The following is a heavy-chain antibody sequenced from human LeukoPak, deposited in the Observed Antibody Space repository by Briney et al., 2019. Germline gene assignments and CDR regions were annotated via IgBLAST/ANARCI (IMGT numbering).Heavy chain of an antibody. D-gene: IGHD3-3*01. CDR2: IYSGGST. CDR3: ARGKAGGVVRTYYYYGMDV. Sequence: PGGSLRLSCAASGFTVSSNYMSWVRQAPGKGLEWVSVIYSGGSTYYADSVKGRFTISRDNSKNTLYLQMNSLRAEDTAVYYCARGKAGGVVRTYYYYGMDVWGQGTTVTVSS. CDR1: GFTVSSNY. V-gene: IGHV3-66*01. J-gene: IGHJ6*02.